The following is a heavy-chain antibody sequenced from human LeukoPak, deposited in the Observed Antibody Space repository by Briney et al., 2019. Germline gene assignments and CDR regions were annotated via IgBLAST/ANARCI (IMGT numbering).Heavy chain of an antibody. Sequence: GGSLRLSCAASGFTFSSYWMSWVRQAPGKGLEWVANIKQDGSEKYYVDSVKGRFTISRDNAKNSLYLQMNSLRAEDTAVYYCARVGMVRDGYNFGDSGPGNWFDPWGQGTLVTVSS. J-gene: IGHJ5*02. V-gene: IGHV3-7*01. D-gene: IGHD5-24*01. CDR1: GFTFSSYW. CDR3: ARVGMVRDGYNFGDSGPGNWFDP. CDR2: IKQDGSEK.